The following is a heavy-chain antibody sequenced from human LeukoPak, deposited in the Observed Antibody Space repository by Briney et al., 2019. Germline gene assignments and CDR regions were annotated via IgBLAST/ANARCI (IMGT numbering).Heavy chain of an antibody. CDR2: IYTSGST. CDR3: VGGYYDSSGYPMGDFDY. D-gene: IGHD3-22*01. J-gene: IGHJ4*02. Sequence: SETLSLTCTVSGGSISSYYWSWIRQPAGKGLEWIGRIYTSGSTNYNPSLKSRVTMSVDKSKNQFSLKLSSVTAADTAAYYCVGGYYDSSGYPMGDFDYWGQGTLVTVSS. V-gene: IGHV4-4*07. CDR1: GGSISSYY.